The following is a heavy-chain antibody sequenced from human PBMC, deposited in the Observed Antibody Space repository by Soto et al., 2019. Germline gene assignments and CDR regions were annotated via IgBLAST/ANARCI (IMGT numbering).Heavy chain of an antibody. V-gene: IGHV3-9*01. CDR3: ATLAATTY. CDR2: ISLNSGDI. Sequence: GGSLRLSWVASGITFDKYAMHWVRQAPGKGLEWVSGISLNSGDIGYADSVKGRFTISRDNTRNSLYLQMSSLRAEDTALYYCATLAATTYWGQGTRVTVSS. J-gene: IGHJ4*01. CDR1: GITFDKYA. D-gene: IGHD1-26*01.